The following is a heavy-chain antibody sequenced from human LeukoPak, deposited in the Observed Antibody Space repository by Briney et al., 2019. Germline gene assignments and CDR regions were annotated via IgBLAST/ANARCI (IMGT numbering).Heavy chain of an antibody. Sequence: SQTLSLTCTVSGGSISSDGYYWSWIRQHPGKGLEWFGYIYYSGSTYYNPSLESRVTISLDTSKNQFSLILTSMTAADTAVYYCARDPLGSNWFDPWGQGTLVTVSS. CDR1: GGSISSDGYY. V-gene: IGHV4-31*03. D-gene: IGHD3-16*01. J-gene: IGHJ5*02. CDR2: IYYSGST. CDR3: ARDPLGSNWFDP.